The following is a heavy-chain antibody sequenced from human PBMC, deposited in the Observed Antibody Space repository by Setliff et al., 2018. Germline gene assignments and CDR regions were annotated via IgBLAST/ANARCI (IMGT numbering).Heavy chain of an antibody. J-gene: IGHJ4*02. D-gene: IGHD2-15*01. CDR3: AKSPVAYCSGAVWYPFDC. Sequence: PGGSLRLSCATSGFTFSSYAMSWVRQAPGKGLEWVSAMSASGTNTYHADSVKGRFTISGYNSKNSLYLQMNSLRAEDTAVYFCAKSPVAYCSGAVWYPFDCWGQGTLVTVSS. V-gene: IGHV3-23*01. CDR1: GFTFSSYA. CDR2: MSASGTNT.